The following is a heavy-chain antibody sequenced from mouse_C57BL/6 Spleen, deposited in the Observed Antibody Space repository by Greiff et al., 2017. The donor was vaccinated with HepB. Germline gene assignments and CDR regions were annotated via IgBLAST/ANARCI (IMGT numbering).Heavy chain of an antibody. Sequence: EVKLVESGGDLVKPGGSLKLSCAASGFTFSSYGMSWVRQTPDKRLEWVATISSGGSYTYYPDSVKGRFTISRDNAKNTLYLQMSSLKSEDTAMYYCARPYGSSGGYFDVWGTGTTVTVSS. J-gene: IGHJ1*03. CDR2: ISSGGSYT. V-gene: IGHV5-6*01. CDR3: ARPYGSSGGYFDV. CDR1: GFTFSSYG. D-gene: IGHD1-1*01.